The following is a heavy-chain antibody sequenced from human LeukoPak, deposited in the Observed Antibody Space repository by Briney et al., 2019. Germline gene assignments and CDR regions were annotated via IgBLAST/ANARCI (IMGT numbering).Heavy chain of an antibody. V-gene: IGHV3-7*01. CDR2: INGDGSLN. CDR1: GFTFSTSW. D-gene: IGHD4/OR15-4a*01. J-gene: IGHJ4*02. CDR3: TRDRAYGALDY. Sequence: GGSLRLSCAASGFTFSTSWMTWVRQAPGKGLEWVANINGDGSLNGHVASVKGRFTISRDNAKNSVYLQMIGLRDEDTAVYYCTRDRAYGALDYWGQGTLVTVSS.